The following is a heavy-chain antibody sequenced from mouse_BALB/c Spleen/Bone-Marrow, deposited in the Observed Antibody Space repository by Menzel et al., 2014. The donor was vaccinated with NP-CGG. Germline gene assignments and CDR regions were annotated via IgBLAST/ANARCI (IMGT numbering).Heavy chain of an antibody. V-gene: IGHV5-6-2*01. J-gene: IGHJ2*01. D-gene: IGHD3-3*01. CDR2: INSNGGST. CDR3: ARQRAETLLDY. CDR1: GFTFSSYY. Sequence: EVHLVESGGGLVKLGGSLKLSCAASGFTFSSYYMSWVRQTPEKRLELVAAINSNGGSTYYPDTVKGRFTISRDNAKNTLYLQMSSLKSEDTALYYCARQRAETLLDYWGQGTTLTVSS.